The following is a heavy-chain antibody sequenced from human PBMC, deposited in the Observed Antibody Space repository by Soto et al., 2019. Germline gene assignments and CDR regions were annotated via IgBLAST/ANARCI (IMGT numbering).Heavy chain of an antibody. CDR1: GFTFSSYS. V-gene: IGHV3-48*01. D-gene: IGHD2-21*02. J-gene: IGHJ6*02. CDR3: ARDGRYCGGDCYSYYYYYGMDV. Sequence: GSLRLSCAASGFTFSSYSMNWVRQAPGKGLEWVSYISSSSTTKYYADSVKGRFTISRDNAKNSLYLQMNSLRAEDTAVYYCARDGRYCGGDCYSYYYYYGMDVWGQGTTVTVSS. CDR2: ISSSSTTK.